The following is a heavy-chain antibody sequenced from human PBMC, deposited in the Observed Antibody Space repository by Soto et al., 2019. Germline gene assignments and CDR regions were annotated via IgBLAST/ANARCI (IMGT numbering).Heavy chain of an antibody. CDR1: GGSFSNHA. CDR2: IIPIFSST. D-gene: IGHD6-13*01. V-gene: IGHV1-69*12. Sequence: QVHLVQSGAEVKKPGSSVKVSCKASGGSFSNHAINWVRQAPGQGLEWMGRIIPIFSSTNYAQKFQGRVTFTADXSXVAXYMELSSLKHDDTAKYYCAREVAADGTFREDVFDIWGQGTMVTVSS. CDR3: AREVAADGTFREDVFDI. J-gene: IGHJ3*02.